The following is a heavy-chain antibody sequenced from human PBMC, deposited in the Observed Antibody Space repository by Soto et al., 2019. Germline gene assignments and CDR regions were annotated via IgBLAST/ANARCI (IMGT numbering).Heavy chain of an antibody. J-gene: IGHJ3*02. Sequence: QVQLVESGGGVVQPGRSLRLSCAASGFTFSSYAMHWVRQAPGKGLEWVAVISYDGSNKYYADSVKGRFTISRDNSKHTLYLQMNSLRAEDTAVYYCARDGFAFDIWGQGTMVTVSS. V-gene: IGHV3-30-3*01. CDR3: ARDGFAFDI. CDR1: GFTFSSYA. D-gene: IGHD3-10*01. CDR2: ISYDGSNK.